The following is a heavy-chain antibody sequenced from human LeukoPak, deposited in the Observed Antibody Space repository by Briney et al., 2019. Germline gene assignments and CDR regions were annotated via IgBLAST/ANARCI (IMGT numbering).Heavy chain of an antibody. J-gene: IGHJ3*02. Sequence: GGSLRLSCAASGFTFSTYSMNWVRQAPGKGLEWVSSISTSSDYIYYAGSLKSRFTISRDNAKNSLYLHMNSLRPDDTAVYYCARGRSITILRGVAISDGFDIWGQGTKVTVS. CDR2: ISTSSDYI. D-gene: IGHD3-10*01. V-gene: IGHV3-21*06. CDR3: ARGRSITILRGVAISDGFDI. CDR1: GFTFSTYS.